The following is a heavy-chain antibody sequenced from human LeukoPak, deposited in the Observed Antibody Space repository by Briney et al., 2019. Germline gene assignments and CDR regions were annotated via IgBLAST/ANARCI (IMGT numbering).Heavy chain of an antibody. Sequence: ASVKVSCKASGGTFSSYAISWVRQAPGQGLEWMGGIIPIFGTANYAQKFQGRVTITADESTSTAYMELSSLRSEDTAVYYCARDPYGELGWFDPWGQGTLVTVSS. CDR2: IIPIFGTA. V-gene: IGHV1-69*01. CDR3: ARDPYGELGWFDP. J-gene: IGHJ5*02. CDR1: GGTFSSYA. D-gene: IGHD1-26*01.